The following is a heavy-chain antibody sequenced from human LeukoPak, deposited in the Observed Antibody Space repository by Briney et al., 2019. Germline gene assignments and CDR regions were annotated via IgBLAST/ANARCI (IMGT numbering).Heavy chain of an antibody. D-gene: IGHD3-10*01. Sequence: PGRSLRLSCVGSGFTFKYYAIFWVRQAPGGGLEWAALISDGGTNQYFADSVKDRFSISRDDSKSTVYLQMNALRSEDTAVYFCARGDDSRSFYTSSKYWGQGTLVTVSS. V-gene: IGHV3-30*04. J-gene: IGHJ4*02. CDR1: GFTFKYYA. CDR2: ISDGGTNQ. CDR3: ARGDDSRSFYTSSKY.